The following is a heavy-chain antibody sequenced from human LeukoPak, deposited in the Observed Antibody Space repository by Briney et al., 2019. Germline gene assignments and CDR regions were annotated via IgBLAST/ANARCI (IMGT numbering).Heavy chain of an antibody. CDR3: ARAAGIAAESDY. CDR1: GYTFTSYG. J-gene: IGHJ4*02. V-gene: IGHV1-46*01. Sequence: ASVKVSCKASGYTFTSYGISWVRQAPGQGLEWMGIINPSGGSTSYAQKFQGRVTMTRDTSTSTVYMELSSLRSEDTAVYYCARAAGIAAESDYWGQGTLVTVSS. CDR2: INPSGGST. D-gene: IGHD6-13*01.